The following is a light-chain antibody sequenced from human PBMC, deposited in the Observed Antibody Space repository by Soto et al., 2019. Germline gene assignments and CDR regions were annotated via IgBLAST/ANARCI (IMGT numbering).Light chain of an antibody. CDR1: QSVSSY. CDR3: QQRSNWPHSIT. CDR2: GAS. Sequence: EIVLTQSPATLSLSPGERATLSCRASQSVSSYLAWYQQKPGQAPRLLIYGASTRTFDVPDRFSGSGSGTNFTLTISSLEPEDFAVYYCQQRSNWPHSITFGQGTRLEIK. V-gene: IGKV3-11*01. J-gene: IGKJ5*01.